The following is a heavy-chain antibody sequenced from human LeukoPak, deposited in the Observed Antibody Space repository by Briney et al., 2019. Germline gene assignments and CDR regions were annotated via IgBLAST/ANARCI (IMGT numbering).Heavy chain of an antibody. CDR1: GGSISSYY. CDR3: ARDDGGQGDY. Sequence: SETLSLTCTVSGGSISSYYWSWIRQPPGKGLEWIGYIYYSGSTNYNPSLKSRVTISVDTSKNQFSLKLSSVTAADTAVYYCARDDGGQGDYWGQGTLVTVSS. CDR2: IYYSGST. V-gene: IGHV4-59*01. J-gene: IGHJ4*02. D-gene: IGHD2-15*01.